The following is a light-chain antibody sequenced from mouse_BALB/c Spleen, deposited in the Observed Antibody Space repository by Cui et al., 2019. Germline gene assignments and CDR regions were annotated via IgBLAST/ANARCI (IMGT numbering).Light chain of an antibody. V-gene: IGKV4-59*01. CDR2: DTS. CDR1: SSVSY. Sequence: QIVLTQSPAIMSASPGEKVTMTCSASSSVSYMHWYQQKSGTSPKRWIYDTSKLASGVPARFSGSGSGTSYSLTIGSMEAEDAATYYCQQWSSNPPTFGAGTKLELK. CDR3: QQWSSNPPT. J-gene: IGKJ5*01.